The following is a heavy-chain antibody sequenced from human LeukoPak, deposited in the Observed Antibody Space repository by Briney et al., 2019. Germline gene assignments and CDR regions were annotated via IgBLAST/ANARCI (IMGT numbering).Heavy chain of an antibody. Sequence: GGSLRLSCAASGFTFSSYAMSWVRQAPGKGLEWVSAISGSGGSTYYADSVKGRFTISRDNSKNTLYLQMNSLRAEDTAVYYCAEDYCSGGSCYYGDYFDYWGQGTLVTVSS. CDR1: GFTFSSYA. CDR2: ISGSGGST. J-gene: IGHJ4*02. D-gene: IGHD2-15*01. CDR3: AEDYCSGGSCYYGDYFDY. V-gene: IGHV3-23*01.